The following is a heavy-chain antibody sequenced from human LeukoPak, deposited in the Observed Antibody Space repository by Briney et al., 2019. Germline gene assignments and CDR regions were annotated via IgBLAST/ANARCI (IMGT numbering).Heavy chain of an antibody. Sequence: QTGGSLRLSCAASGLTVSSNDMSWVRQTPGKGLEWVATIKQDGSEKYYADSVKGRFTISRDNAKHSVDLQMNSLRAEDTAVYYCARDRSTDFWSGYYTNYFDCWGQGTLVTVSS. V-gene: IGHV3-7*01. J-gene: IGHJ4*02. CDR1: GLTVSSND. CDR3: ARDRSTDFWSGYYTNYFDC. CDR2: IKQDGSEK. D-gene: IGHD3-3*01.